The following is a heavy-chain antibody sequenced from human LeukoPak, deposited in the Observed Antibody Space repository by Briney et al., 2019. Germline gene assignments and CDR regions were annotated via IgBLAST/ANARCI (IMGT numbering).Heavy chain of an antibody. CDR1: GYTFTGYY. D-gene: IGHD2-2*01. CDR3: ARVPAASFWFDP. J-gene: IGHJ5*02. CDR2: INPNSGGT. Sequence: GASVKVSCKASGYTFTGYYMHWVRQAPGQGLEWMGRINPNSGGTNYAQKFQGRVTMTRDTSISTAYMELSRLRSDGTAVYYCARVPAASFWFDPWGQGTLVTVSS. V-gene: IGHV1-2*06.